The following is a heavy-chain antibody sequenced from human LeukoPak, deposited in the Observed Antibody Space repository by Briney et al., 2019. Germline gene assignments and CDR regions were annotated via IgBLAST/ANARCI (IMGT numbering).Heavy chain of an antibody. Sequence: GGSLRLSCAASGFSFDDYGMSWVRQAPGKGLGWVAGINWNGGNTGYSDSAKGRFTISRDNAKNSLYLQMDSLRAEDTALYYCGRDLSGWYGPDYWGQGTLVTVSS. V-gene: IGHV3-20*04. CDR3: GRDLSGWYGPDY. D-gene: IGHD6-19*01. CDR1: GFSFDDYG. CDR2: INWNGGNT. J-gene: IGHJ4*02.